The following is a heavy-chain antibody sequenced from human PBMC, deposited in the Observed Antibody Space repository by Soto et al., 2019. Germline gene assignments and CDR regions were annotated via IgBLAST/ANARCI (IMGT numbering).Heavy chain of an antibody. J-gene: IGHJ3*02. CDR3: AADRYNWNEAPDAFDI. CDR1: GFTFTSSA. D-gene: IGHD1-1*01. Sequence: GASVKVSCKASGFTFTSSAMQWVRQARGQRLEWIGWIVVGSGNTNYAQKFQERVTITRDMSTSTAYMELSSLRSEDTAVYYCAADRYNWNEAPDAFDIGGQGTMVTVAS. V-gene: IGHV1-58*02. CDR2: IVVGSGNT.